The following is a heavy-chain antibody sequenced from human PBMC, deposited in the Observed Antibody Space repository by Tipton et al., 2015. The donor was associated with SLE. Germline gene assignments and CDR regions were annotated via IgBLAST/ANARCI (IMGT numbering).Heavy chain of an antibody. CDR3: ARVLEFQLLGWRYFDY. CDR2: ISWNSGSI. Sequence: SLRLSCAASGFTFDDYAMHWVRQVPGKGLEWVSGISWNSGSIGYADSVKGRFTISRDNAKNSLYLQMNSLRAEDTAVYYCARVLEFQLLGWRYFDYWGQGTLVTVYS. J-gene: IGHJ4*02. D-gene: IGHD2-2*01. V-gene: IGHV3-9*01. CDR1: GFTFDDYA.